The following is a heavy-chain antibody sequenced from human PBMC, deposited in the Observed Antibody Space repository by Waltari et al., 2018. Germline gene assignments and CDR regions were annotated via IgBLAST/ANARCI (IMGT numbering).Heavy chain of an antibody. J-gene: IGHJ6*03. V-gene: IGHV1-2*02. CDR2: INPNSGGT. Sequence: QVQLVQSGAEVKKPGASVKVSCKASGYTFSGYYMHWVRQAPGQGLECMGWINPNSGGTNYAQKVHGRVTMTRDTSINNTADMELSRLTSDDTAVYYCARGDWNRDYFYMDVWGRGTTVTISS. CDR1: GYTFSGYY. D-gene: IGHD1-1*01. CDR3: ARGDWNRDYFYMDV.